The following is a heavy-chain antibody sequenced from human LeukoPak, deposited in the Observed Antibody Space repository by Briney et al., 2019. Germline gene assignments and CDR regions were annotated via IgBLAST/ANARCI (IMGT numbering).Heavy chain of an antibody. CDR1: GFTFSSYA. D-gene: IGHD3-3*01. J-gene: IGHJ6*02. Sequence: GGSLRLSCAASGFTFSSYAMHWVRQAPGKGLEWVAVISYDGGNKYYADSVKGRFTISRDNSKNTLYLQMNSLRAEDTAVYYCARGLRFLEWFYYYYGMDVWGQGTTVTVSS. CDR3: ARGLRFLEWFYYYYGMDV. CDR2: ISYDGGNK. V-gene: IGHV3-30-3*01.